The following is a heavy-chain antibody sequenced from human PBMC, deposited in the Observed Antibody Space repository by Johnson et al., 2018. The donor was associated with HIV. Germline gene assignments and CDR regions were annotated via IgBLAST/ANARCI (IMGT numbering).Heavy chain of an antibody. CDR3: ARVIPDSSGIRDDAFDI. CDR1: GFTFKSYT. J-gene: IGHJ3*02. Sequence: QVQLVESGGGVVQPGRSLRLSCAASGFTFKSYTVHWVRQAPGKGLEWVAVISYDGTKKNYADSVKGRFTISRDNAKNSLYLQMNSLRAEDTAVYYCARVIPDSSGIRDDAFDIWGQGTMVTVSS. CDR2: ISYDGTKK. V-gene: IGHV3-30-3*01. D-gene: IGHD3-22*01.